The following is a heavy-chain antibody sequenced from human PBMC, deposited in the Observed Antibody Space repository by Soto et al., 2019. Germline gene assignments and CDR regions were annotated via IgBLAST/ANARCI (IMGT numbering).Heavy chain of an antibody. CDR1: GYTFTSYG. Sequence: VASVKVSCKASGYTFTSYGISWVRQAPGQGLEWMGWISAYNGNTNYAQKLQGRVTMTTDTSTSTAYMELRSLRSDDTAVYYCARQAYDYIWGSYRYLPNDYWGQGTLVTVSS. CDR3: ARQAYDYIWGSYRYLPNDY. CDR2: ISAYNGNT. V-gene: IGHV1-18*01. D-gene: IGHD3-16*02. J-gene: IGHJ4*02.